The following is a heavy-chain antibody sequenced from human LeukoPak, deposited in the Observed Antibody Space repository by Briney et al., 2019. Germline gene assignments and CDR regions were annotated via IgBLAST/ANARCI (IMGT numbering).Heavy chain of an antibody. CDR2: INPSVGST. Sequence: ASVKVSCKASGYTFISYYMHWVRQAPGQGLEWVGIINPSVGSTSYAPKLQGRVTMTRDTSTSTVYMELSSLRFEDTAVYYCARAPDNYGIDDYWGQGTLVTVSS. J-gene: IGHJ4*02. CDR1: GYTFISYY. D-gene: IGHD5-18*01. CDR3: ARAPDNYGIDDY. V-gene: IGHV1-46*04.